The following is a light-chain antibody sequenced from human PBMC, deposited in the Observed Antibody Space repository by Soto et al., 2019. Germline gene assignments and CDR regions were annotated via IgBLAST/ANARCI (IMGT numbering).Light chain of an antibody. J-gene: IGKJ1*01. CDR3: QHYNSFSEA. CDR1: QGISSW. CDR2: KAS. Sequence: DIQMTQSPSSVSASVGDRVTITRRPSQGISSWLAWYPQKPGKAPKLXIYKASTLKSGVPSRFSGSGAGTEFTLTISSLQPDDFATYYCQHYNSFSEAFGQGTKVDIK. V-gene: IGKV1-5*03.